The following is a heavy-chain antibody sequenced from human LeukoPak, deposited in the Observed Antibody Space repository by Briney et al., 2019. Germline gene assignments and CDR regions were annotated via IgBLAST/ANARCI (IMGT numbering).Heavy chain of an antibody. CDR2: ISSDGNDR. Sequence: GGSLRLSCAASGFTFSSYAMHWVRQAPGKGLEWVAIISSDGNDRYYADSVKGRFTISRDNAKNSLYLQMNSLRAEDTAVYYCARGYYYRNWFDPWGQGTLVTVSS. V-gene: IGHV3-30*07. CDR1: GFTFSSYA. J-gene: IGHJ5*02. D-gene: IGHD3-10*01. CDR3: ARGYYYRNWFDP.